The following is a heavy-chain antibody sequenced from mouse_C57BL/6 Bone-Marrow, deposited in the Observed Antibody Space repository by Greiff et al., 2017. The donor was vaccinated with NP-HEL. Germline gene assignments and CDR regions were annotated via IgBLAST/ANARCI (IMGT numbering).Heavy chain of an antibody. CDR1: GYSITSGYY. V-gene: IGHV3-6*01. D-gene: IGHD1-1*01. CDR2: ISYDGSN. Sequence: EVQLQESGPGLVKPSQSLSLTCSVTGYSITSGYYWNWIRQFPGNKLEWMGYISYDGSNNYNPSLKNRISITRDTSKNQFFLKLKSVTTEDTATYYCASRNYYGSSPQYVDVWGTGTTVTVSS. CDR3: ASRNYYGSSPQYVDV. J-gene: IGHJ1*03.